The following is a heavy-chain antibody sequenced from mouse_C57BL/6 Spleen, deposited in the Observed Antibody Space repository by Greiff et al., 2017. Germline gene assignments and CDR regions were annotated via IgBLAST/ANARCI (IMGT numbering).Heavy chain of an antibody. J-gene: IGHJ3*01. CDR1: GYTFTSSW. CDR2: INPSSGYT. D-gene: IGHD4-1*02. Sequence: QVQLQQSGAELAKPGASVKLSCKASGYTFTSSWMHWVKQRPGKGLEWIGYINPSSGYTKYNRKFKDKATLTADKSSSTAYMHLSSLTSEDSAVYVYATTGTWFAYWGQGTLVTVSA. V-gene: IGHV1-7*01. CDR3: ATTGTWFAY.